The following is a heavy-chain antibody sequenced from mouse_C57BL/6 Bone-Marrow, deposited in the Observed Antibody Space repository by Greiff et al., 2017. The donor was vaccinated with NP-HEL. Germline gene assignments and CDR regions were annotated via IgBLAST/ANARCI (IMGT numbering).Heavy chain of an antibody. Sequence: EVMLVESGEGLVKPGGSLKLSCAASGFTFSSYAMSWVRQTPEKRLEWVAYISSGGDYIYYADTVKGRFTISRDNARNTLYLQMSSLKSEDTAMYYCTRDFDYDGASYAMDYWGQGTSVTVSS. D-gene: IGHD2-4*01. CDR2: ISSGGDYI. V-gene: IGHV5-9-1*02. CDR1: GFTFSSYA. J-gene: IGHJ4*01. CDR3: TRDFDYDGASYAMDY.